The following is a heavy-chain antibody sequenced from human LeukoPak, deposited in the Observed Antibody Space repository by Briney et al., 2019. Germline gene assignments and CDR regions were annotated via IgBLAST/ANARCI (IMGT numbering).Heavy chain of an antibody. Sequence: ASVKVSCKASGYTFTDYYMHWVRQAPGQGLEWMGRINPYSGGTNYAQKFQGRVTMTRDTSISTAYMELSRLKSDDTAVYYCARDRGDIAVAGTYWFDHWGQGTVDTVSS. V-gene: IGHV1-2*06. CDR2: INPYSGGT. CDR3: ARDRGDIAVAGTYWFDH. J-gene: IGHJ5*02. CDR1: GYTFTDYY. D-gene: IGHD6-19*01.